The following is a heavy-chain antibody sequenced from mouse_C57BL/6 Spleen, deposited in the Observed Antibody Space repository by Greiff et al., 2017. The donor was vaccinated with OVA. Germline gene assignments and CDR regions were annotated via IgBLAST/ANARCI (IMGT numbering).Heavy chain of an antibody. CDR1: GYAFTNYL. Sequence: VKLMESGAELVRPGTSVKVSCKASGYAFTNYLIEWVKQRPGQGLEWIGVINPGSGGTNYNEKFKGKATLTADKSSSTAYMQLSSLTSEDYAVYFCARERWLLFYAMDYWGQGTSVTVSS. CDR3: ARERWLLFYAMDY. V-gene: IGHV1-54*01. J-gene: IGHJ4*01. D-gene: IGHD2-3*01. CDR2: INPGSGGT.